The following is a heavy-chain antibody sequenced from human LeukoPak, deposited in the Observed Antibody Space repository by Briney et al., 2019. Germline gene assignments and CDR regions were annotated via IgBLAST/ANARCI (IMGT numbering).Heavy chain of an antibody. CDR3: ARAGAVVDNWFDP. D-gene: IGHD2-15*01. J-gene: IGHJ5*02. Sequence: GASVKVSCKASGGTFSSYAISWVRQAPGQGLEWMGGIIPIFGTANYAQKFQGRVTITADKSTSTAYMELSSLRSDDTAVYYCARAGAVVDNWFDPWGRGTLVTVSS. V-gene: IGHV1-69*06. CDR1: GGTFSSYA. CDR2: IIPIFGTA.